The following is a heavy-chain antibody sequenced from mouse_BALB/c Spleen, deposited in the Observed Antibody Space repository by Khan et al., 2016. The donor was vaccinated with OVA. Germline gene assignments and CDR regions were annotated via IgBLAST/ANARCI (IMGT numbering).Heavy chain of an antibody. CDR3: TRSGYSAWFAY. V-gene: IGHV14-1*02. Sequence: VQLQQSGAELVRPGALVKLSCKASGFNIKDYYMHWVKQRPEQGLEWIGWIDPENGETVYDPKFQGKASITANTSSNTAYLQLSSLTSEDTAVYYCTRSGYSAWFAYWGQGTPVTVS. CDR1: GFNIKDYY. J-gene: IGHJ3*01. CDR2: IDPENGET.